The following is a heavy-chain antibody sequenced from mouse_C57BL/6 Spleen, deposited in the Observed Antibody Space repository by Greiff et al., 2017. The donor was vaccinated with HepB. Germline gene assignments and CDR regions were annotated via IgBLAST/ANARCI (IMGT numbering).Heavy chain of an antibody. D-gene: IGHD2-4*01. V-gene: IGHV1-22*01. J-gene: IGHJ1*03. CDR3: ARSRGYDYRRWYFDV. CDR2: INPNNGGT. CDR1: GYTFTDYN. Sequence: EVQLQQSGPELVKPGASVKMSCKASGYTFTDYNMHWVKQSHGKSLEWIGYINPNNGGTSYNQKFKGKATLTVNKSSSTAYMELRSLTSEDSAVYYCARSRGYDYRRWYFDVWGTGTTVTVSS.